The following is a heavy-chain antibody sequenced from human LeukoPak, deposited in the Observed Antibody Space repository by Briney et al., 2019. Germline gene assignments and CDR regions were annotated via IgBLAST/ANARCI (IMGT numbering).Heavy chain of an antibody. CDR1: GSTFSSYA. CDR3: ANLATKGFDY. V-gene: IGHV3-23*01. Sequence: GGSLRLSCAASGSTFSSYAMSWVRQAPGKGLGWVSAISGSGGSTYYADSVKGRFTISRDNSKNTLYLQMNSLRAEDTAVYYCANLATKGFDYWGQGTLVTVSS. D-gene: IGHD5-12*01. J-gene: IGHJ4*02. CDR2: ISGSGGST.